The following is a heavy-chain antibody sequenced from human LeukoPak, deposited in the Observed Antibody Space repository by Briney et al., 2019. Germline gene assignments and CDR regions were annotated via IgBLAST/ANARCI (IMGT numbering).Heavy chain of an antibody. CDR1: GLPLSLYY. V-gene: IGHV4-59*07. CDR2: ISSSGST. CDR3: ARTGGYSSPLGF. Sequence: SDTLPLPHSVSGLPLSLYYWSWLRQPTGRALEGIGYISSSGSTNYNPSLKRRVTISVDTSKNQSSLKLTSVTAADTATYYCARTGGYSSPLGFWGQGTLVTVSS. J-gene: IGHJ4*02. D-gene: IGHD4-11*01.